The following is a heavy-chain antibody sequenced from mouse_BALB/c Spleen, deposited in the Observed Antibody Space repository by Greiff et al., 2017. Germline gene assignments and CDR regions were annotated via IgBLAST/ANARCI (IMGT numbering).Heavy chain of an antibody. CDR3: ARGRDYGAWFAY. D-gene: IGHD2-4*01. V-gene: IGHV5-6-5*01. J-gene: IGHJ3*01. CDR2: ISSGGST. Sequence: EVQLVESGGGLVKPGGSLKLSCAASGFTFSSYAMSWVRQTPEKRLEWVASISSGGSTYYPDSVKGRFTISRDNARNILYLQMSSLRSEDTAMYYCARGRDYGAWFAYWGQGTLVTVSA. CDR1: GFTFSSYA.